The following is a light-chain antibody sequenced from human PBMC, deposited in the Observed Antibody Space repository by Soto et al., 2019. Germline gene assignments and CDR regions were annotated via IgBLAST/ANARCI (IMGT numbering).Light chain of an antibody. Sequence: DIVMTQTPLSLPVTPGEPASISCRSSQSLLDTADGNTYVDGYRQKPGQSPQLLIYTLSYRASGVPDRFGGPGSVTDFTLNISRVEAEDVGVYYCMHRREFPLTFGGGTKVDIK. J-gene: IGKJ4*01. CDR2: TLS. CDR3: MHRREFPLT. V-gene: IGKV2-40*01. CDR1: QSLLDTADGNTY.